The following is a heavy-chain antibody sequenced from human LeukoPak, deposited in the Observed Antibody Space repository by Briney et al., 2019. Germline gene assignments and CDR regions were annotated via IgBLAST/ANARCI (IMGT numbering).Heavy chain of an antibody. J-gene: IGHJ5*02. CDR1: GFTFSSYI. D-gene: IGHD6-13*01. Sequence: GGSLRLSCAASGFTFSSYIMNWVRQAPGKGLEWVSYISSSSSTIYYADSVKGRFTISRDNAKNSLYLQMNSLRAEDTAMYYCARDPYSSSWYGWFDPWGQGNLVTVSS. CDR3: ARDPYSSSWYGWFDP. CDR2: ISSSSSTI. V-gene: IGHV3-48*01.